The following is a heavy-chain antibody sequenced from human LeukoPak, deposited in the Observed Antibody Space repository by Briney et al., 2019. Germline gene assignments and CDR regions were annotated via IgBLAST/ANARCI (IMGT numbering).Heavy chain of an antibody. V-gene: IGHV1-2*06. CDR1: GYTFTGYH. CDR3: ARDYCSSTSCLFDY. D-gene: IGHD2-2*01. J-gene: IGHJ4*02. CDR2: INPNSGDT. Sequence: GASVNVSCKASGYTFTGYHMHWVRQAPGQGLEWMGRINPNSGDTNYAQKFQGRVTMTRDTSISTAYMELSRLRSDDTAVYYCARDYCSSTSCLFDYWGRGTLVTVSS.